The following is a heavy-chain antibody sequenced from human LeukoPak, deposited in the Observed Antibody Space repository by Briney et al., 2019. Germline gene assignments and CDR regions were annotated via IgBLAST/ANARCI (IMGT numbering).Heavy chain of an antibody. CDR1: GGSFSGYY. J-gene: IGHJ4*02. CDR2: IYYSGST. D-gene: IGHD1-26*01. V-gene: IGHV4-59*01. Sequence: SETLSLTCAVYGGSFSGYYWSWIRQPPGKGLEWIGYIYYSGSTNYNPSLKSRVTISVDTSKNQFSLKLSSVTAADTAVYYCARVVGATGSFDYWGQGTLVTVSS. CDR3: ARVVGATGSFDY.